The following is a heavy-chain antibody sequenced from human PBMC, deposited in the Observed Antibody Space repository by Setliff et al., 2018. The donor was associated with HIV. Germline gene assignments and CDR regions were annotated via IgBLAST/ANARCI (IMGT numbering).Heavy chain of an antibody. CDR1: GGSIRSHY. J-gene: IGHJ5*02. CDR3: ARDLRSIFGVDTKNWFDP. V-gene: IGHV4-59*11. Sequence: SETLSLTCTVSGGSIRSHYWSWIREPPGKGLEWIGYIYYSGNTYYSTSLKSRLTISVDTSKNQFSLKLSSVTAADKAVYYCARDLRSIFGVDTKNWFDPWCQGTLVTVSS. D-gene: IGHD3-3*01. CDR2: IYYSGNT.